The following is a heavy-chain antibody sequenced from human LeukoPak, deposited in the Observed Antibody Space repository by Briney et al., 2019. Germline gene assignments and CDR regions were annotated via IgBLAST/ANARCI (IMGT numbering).Heavy chain of an antibody. Sequence: PSETLSLTCTVSGGSISSSSYYWGWIRQPPGKGLEWIGSIYYSGSTYYNPSLKSRVTISVDTSKNQFSLKLSSVTAADTAVYYCASPGIRGEYDYWGQGTLVTVSS. CDR2: IYYSGST. D-gene: IGHD3-10*01. J-gene: IGHJ4*02. CDR3: ASPGIRGEYDY. CDR1: GGSISSSSYY. V-gene: IGHV4-39*01.